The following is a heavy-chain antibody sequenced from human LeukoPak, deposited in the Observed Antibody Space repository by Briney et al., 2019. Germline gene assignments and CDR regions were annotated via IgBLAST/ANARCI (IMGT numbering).Heavy chain of an antibody. V-gene: IGHV3-66*03. Sequence: PGGSLRLSCAASGFTVNDNYMSWVRQAPGKGLEWISVIYRSGDTYYADSVKGRSTVSRDNDQNTLYLQLNSLRPEDTAVYYCARDRAKSDDILTGYPHYYYYFYMDVWGKGTVVTVSS. J-gene: IGHJ6*03. CDR1: GFTVNDNY. D-gene: IGHD3-9*01. CDR3: ARDRAKSDDILTGYPHYYYYFYMDV. CDR2: IYRSGDT.